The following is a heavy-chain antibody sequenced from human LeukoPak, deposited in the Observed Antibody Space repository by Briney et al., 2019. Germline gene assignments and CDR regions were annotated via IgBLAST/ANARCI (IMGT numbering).Heavy chain of an antibody. V-gene: IGHV3-23*01. CDR3: AKPRSGYSYGCYFDY. Sequence: PGGSLRLSCAAPGFTFSSYAMSWVRQAPGKGLEWVSAISGSGGSTYYADSVKGRFTISRDNSKNTLYLQMNSLRAEDTAVYYCAKPRSGYSYGCYFDYWGQGTLVTVSS. CDR2: ISGSGGST. J-gene: IGHJ4*02. D-gene: IGHD5-18*01. CDR1: GFTFSSYA.